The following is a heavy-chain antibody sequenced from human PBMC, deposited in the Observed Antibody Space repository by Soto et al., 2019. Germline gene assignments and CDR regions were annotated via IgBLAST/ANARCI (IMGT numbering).Heavy chain of an antibody. CDR3: ARIFDGGNTWYVLDN. CDR2: IFSDDEK. J-gene: IGHJ4*02. CDR1: GFSLGDGRMG. V-gene: IGHV2-26*01. D-gene: IGHD6-13*01. Sequence: QVTLKESGPVLVKPTETLTLTCTVSGFSLGDGRMGVSWIRQPPGKALEWLGHIFSDDEKSLRTSLKSRLTISKDTSKSQGVLTLTIMDPVDTATYYCARIFDGGNTWYVLDNWGPGTLVTVSS.